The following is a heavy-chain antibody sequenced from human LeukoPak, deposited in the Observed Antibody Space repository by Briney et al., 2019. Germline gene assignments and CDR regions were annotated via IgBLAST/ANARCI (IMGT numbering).Heavy chain of an antibody. CDR1: GFTFSSYG. CDR2: IRYDGSNK. V-gene: IGHV3-30*02. CDR3: AKGPCSSTSCSYYYYMDV. D-gene: IGHD2-2*01. Sequence: GGSLRLSCAASGFTFSSYGMHWVRQAPGKGLEWVAFIRYDGSNKYYADSVKGRFTISRDNSKNTLYLQMNSLRAEDTAVYYCAKGPCSSTSCSYYYYMDVWGKGTRSPSP. J-gene: IGHJ6*03.